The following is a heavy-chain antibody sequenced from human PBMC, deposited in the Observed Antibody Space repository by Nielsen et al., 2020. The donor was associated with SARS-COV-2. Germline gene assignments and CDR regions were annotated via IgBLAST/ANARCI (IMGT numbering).Heavy chain of an antibody. CDR2: INPNSGGT. Sequence: ASVQVSCKASGYTFTGYYMHWVRQAPGQGLEWMGWINPNSGGTNYAQKFQGWVTMTRDTSISTAYMELSRLRSDDTAVYYCARGGQRGIWSRVADGFDYWGQGTLVTVSS. CDR1: GYTFTGYY. J-gene: IGHJ4*02. CDR3: ARGGQRGIWSRVADGFDY. V-gene: IGHV1-2*04. D-gene: IGHD7-27*01.